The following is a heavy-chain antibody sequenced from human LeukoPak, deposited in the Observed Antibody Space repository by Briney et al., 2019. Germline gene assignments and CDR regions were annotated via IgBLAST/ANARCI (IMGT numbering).Heavy chain of an antibody. CDR1: GGSFSGYY. D-gene: IGHD2-15*01. J-gene: IGHJ5*02. Sequence: SETLSLTCAVYGGSFSGYYWSWIRQPPGKGLEWIGEINHSGSTNYNPSLKSRVTISVDTSKNQFSLKLSSVTAADTAVYYCAREKQGYCSGGSCYSGWFHPWGQGTLVTVSS. CDR2: INHSGST. CDR3: AREKQGYCSGGSCYSGWFHP. V-gene: IGHV4-34*01.